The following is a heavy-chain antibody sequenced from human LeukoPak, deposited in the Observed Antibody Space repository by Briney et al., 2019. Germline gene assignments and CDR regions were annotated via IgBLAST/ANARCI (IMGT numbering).Heavy chain of an antibody. J-gene: IGHJ4*02. V-gene: IGHV3-15*01. CDR3: TSTFYFGSGSRY. Sequence: PGGSLRLSCAASGFTFSNAWMSWVRQAPGKGLEWVGRIKSKGDGGTTDYATPVKGGFTISRDGSKNTLYLQMNSLKTEDTAVYYCTSTFYFGSGSRYWGQGTLVTVSS. CDR1: GFTFSNAW. D-gene: IGHD3-10*01. CDR2: IKSKGDGGTT.